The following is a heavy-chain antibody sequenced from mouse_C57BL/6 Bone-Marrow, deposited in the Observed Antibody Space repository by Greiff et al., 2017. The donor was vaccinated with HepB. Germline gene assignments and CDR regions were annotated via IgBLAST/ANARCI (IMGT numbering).Heavy chain of an antibody. D-gene: IGHD1-1*01. CDR2: ISSGSSTI. J-gene: IGHJ1*03. Sequence: DVQLVESGGGLVKPGGSLKLSCAASGFTFSDYGMHWVRQAPEKGLEWVAYISSGSSTIYYADTVKGRFTISRDNAKNTLFLQMTSLRSEDTAMYYCARYYYGSSYEYFDVWGTGTTVTVSS. CDR1: GFTFSDYG. V-gene: IGHV5-17*01. CDR3: ARYYYGSSYEYFDV.